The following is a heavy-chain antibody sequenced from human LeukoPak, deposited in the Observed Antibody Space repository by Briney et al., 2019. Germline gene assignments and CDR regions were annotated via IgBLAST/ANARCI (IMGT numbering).Heavy chain of an antibody. V-gene: IGHV3-21*01. CDR1: GFTFSDYS. CDR3: ARSITMIVVGSDAFDI. D-gene: IGHD3-22*01. CDR2: IIISSSYI. Sequence: GGSLRLSCEASGFTFSDYSMNWVRQAPGKGLEWVSSIIISSSYIYYADSVKGRFTISRDNAKNSLYLQMSSLRAEDTAAYYCARSITMIVVGSDAFDIWGHGTMVTVSS. J-gene: IGHJ3*02.